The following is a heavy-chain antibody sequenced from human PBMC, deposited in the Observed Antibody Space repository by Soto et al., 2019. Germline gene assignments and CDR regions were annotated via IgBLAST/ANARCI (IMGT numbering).Heavy chain of an antibody. J-gene: IGHJ4*02. CDR3: ARNTHYDSSGYYDYYFDY. D-gene: IGHD3-22*01. CDR2: IYYSGST. Sequence: SETLSLTCTVPGGSISSGDYYWSWIRQPPGKGLEWIGYIYYSGSTYYNPSLKSRVTISVDTSKNQFSLKLSSVTAADTAVYYCARNTHYDSSGYYDYYFDYWGQGTLVTVS. CDR1: GGSISSGDYY. V-gene: IGHV4-30-4*01.